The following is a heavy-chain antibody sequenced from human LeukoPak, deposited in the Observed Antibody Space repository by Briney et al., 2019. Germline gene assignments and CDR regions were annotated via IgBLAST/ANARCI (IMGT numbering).Heavy chain of an antibody. J-gene: IGHJ5*02. Sequence: SETLSLTCTVSGGSINSYYWSWIRQPPGKGLEWIAYIYYSGSTNYNPSLKSRVTISVDTSKNQFSLKLSTVTAADTAVYYCARHPVAGTTYNWFDPWGQGTLVTVSS. CDR3: ARHPVAGTTYNWFDP. CDR2: IYYSGST. CDR1: GGSINSYY. V-gene: IGHV4-59*08. D-gene: IGHD6-19*01.